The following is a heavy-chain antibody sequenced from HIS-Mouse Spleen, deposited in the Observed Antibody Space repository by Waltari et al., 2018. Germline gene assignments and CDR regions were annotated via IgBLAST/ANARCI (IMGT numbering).Heavy chain of an antibody. J-gene: IGHJ2*01. CDR2: IYYCGST. CDR1: GGSISSSSYY. Sequence: QLQLQESGPGLVKPSETLSLTCTVSGGSISSSSYYWGWIRQPPGKGLEWFGRIYYCGSTYYNPSLKSRVTISVDTSKNQFSLKLSSVTAADTAVYYCAREIPYSSSWYDWYFDLWGRGTLVTVSS. CDR3: AREIPYSSSWYDWYFDL. D-gene: IGHD6-13*01. V-gene: IGHV4-39*07.